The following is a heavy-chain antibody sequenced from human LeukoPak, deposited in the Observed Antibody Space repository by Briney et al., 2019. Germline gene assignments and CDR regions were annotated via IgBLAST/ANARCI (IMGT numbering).Heavy chain of an antibody. V-gene: IGHV1-2*06. J-gene: IGHJ4*02. Sequence: ASVKVSCKASGYTFTGYYMHWVRQAPGQGLEWTGRINPNSGGTNYAQKFQGRVTMTRDTSISTAYMELSRLRSDDTAVYYCAREFYDSSGYYYSHLDYWGQGPLVTVSS. CDR3: AREFYDSSGYYYSHLDY. CDR2: INPNSGGT. CDR1: GYTFTGYY. D-gene: IGHD3-22*01.